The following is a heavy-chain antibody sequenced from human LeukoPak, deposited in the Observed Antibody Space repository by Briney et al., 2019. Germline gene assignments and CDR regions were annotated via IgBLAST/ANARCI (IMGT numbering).Heavy chain of an antibody. CDR1: GFTFGNYW. D-gene: IGHD1-7*01. CDR2: IWYDGSNK. CDR3: ARVNGELFDI. V-gene: IGHV3-33*08. J-gene: IGHJ3*02. Sequence: GGSLRLSCAASGFTFGNYWMHWVRQAPGKGLEWVAVIWYDGSNKYYADSVKGRFTISRDNSKDTLYLQMNSLRAEDTAVYYCARVNGELFDIWGQGTMVTVSS.